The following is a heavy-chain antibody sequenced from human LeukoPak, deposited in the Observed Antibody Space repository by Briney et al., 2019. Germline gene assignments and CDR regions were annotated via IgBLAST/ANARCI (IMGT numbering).Heavy chain of an antibody. Sequence: GGSLRLSCAASGFTFSSYSMNWVRQAPGKGLEWVSSISSSSSYIYYADSVKGRFTISRDNAKNSLYLQMNSLRAEDTAVYYCASGCSASCNIRHPFDYWGQGTLVTVSS. CDR1: GFTFSSYS. D-gene: IGHD2-2*02. J-gene: IGHJ4*02. CDR3: ASGCSASCNIRHPFDY. V-gene: IGHV3-21*01. CDR2: ISSSSSYI.